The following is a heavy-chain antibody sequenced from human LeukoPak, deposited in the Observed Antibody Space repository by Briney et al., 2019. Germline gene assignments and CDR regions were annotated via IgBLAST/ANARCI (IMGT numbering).Heavy chain of an antibody. CDR2: IWYDGSNK. J-gene: IGHJ4*02. CDR3: ARDGFGYSYGYWDY. V-gene: IGHV3-33*01. CDR1: GFTFSSYG. Sequence: GGSLRLSCAASGFTFSSYGMHWVRQAPGKGLEWVAVIWYDGSNKYYADSVKGRFTISRDNSENTLYLQMNSLRAEDTAVYYCARDGFGYSYGYWDYWGQGTLVTVSS. D-gene: IGHD5-18*01.